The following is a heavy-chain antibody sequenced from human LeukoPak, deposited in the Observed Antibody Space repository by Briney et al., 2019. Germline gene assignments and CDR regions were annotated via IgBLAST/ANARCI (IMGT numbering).Heavy chain of an antibody. V-gene: IGHV4-39*07. CDR2: IYYSGST. CDR1: GGSISSSSYY. D-gene: IGHD5-24*01. J-gene: IGHJ4*02. CDR3: AVSGDGYNYDPFDY. Sequence: SETLSLTCTVSGGSISSSSYYWGWIRQPPGKGLEWIGSIYYSGSTYYNPSLKSRVTISVDTSKNQFSLKLSSVTAADTAVYYRAVSGDGYNYDPFDYWGQGTLVTVSS.